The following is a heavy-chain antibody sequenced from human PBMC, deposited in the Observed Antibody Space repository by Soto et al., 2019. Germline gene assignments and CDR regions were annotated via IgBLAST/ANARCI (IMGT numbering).Heavy chain of an antibody. CDR3: AKDKNDFDRIGYTYGMDV. J-gene: IGHJ6*02. V-gene: IGHV3-33*06. Sequence: VAVIWHDGSNEYYIESVKGRFTISRDNSEKTVYLDVNSLRVEDTAVYYCAKDKNDFDRIGYTYGMDVWGQGTTVTVSS. CDR2: IWHDGSNE. D-gene: IGHD3-22*01.